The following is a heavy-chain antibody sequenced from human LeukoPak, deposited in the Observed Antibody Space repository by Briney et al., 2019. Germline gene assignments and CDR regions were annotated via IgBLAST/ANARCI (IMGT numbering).Heavy chain of an antibody. J-gene: IGHJ5*02. Sequence: ASVKVSCKASGGTFSSYAISWVRQAPGQGREWMGGIIPIFGTANYAQKFQGRVTITADESTSTAYMELSSLRSEDTAVYYCARPSPYCSSTSCYDGNWFDPWGQGTLVTVSS. D-gene: IGHD2-2*01. CDR3: ARPSPYCSSTSCYDGNWFDP. V-gene: IGHV1-69*13. CDR2: IIPIFGTA. CDR1: GGTFSSYA.